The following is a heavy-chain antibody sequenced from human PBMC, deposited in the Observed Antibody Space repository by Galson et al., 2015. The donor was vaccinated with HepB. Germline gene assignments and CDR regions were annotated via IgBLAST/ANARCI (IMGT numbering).Heavy chain of an antibody. CDR2: ISSSSSTT. V-gene: IGHV3-48*04. J-gene: IGHJ3*02. CDR3: ARGGAAGRLDALDM. CDR1: GFTVSRYS. D-gene: IGHD6-13*01. Sequence: SLRLSCAASGFTVSRYSMNWVRQAPGKGLEWVSYISSSSSTTYHADSVKGRFTISRDNAKNSLYLQMNSLRAEDTALYFCARGGAAGRLDALDMWGQGTMVTVSS.